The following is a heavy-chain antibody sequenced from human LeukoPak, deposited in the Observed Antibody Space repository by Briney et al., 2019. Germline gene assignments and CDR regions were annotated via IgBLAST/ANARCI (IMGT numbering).Heavy chain of an antibody. CDR1: GFSFSRYG. V-gene: IGHV3-23*01. CDR3: AKDATAVVGTVYMDV. Sequence: PGGSLRLSCAASGFSFSRYGMTWVRQAPGKGLEWVSSISGSGDATYYADSVKGRFTISRDNSKNTLYLQMNSLRAEDTAVYYCAKDATAVVGTVYMDVWGKGTTVTISS. D-gene: IGHD6-13*01. CDR2: ISGSGDAT. J-gene: IGHJ6*03.